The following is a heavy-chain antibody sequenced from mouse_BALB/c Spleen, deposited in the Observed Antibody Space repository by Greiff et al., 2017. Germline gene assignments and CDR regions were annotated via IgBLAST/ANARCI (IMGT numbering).Heavy chain of an antibody. CDR2: IDPENGNT. J-gene: IGHJ4*01. D-gene: IGHD2-1*01. CDR3: ARYYGNPHALDD. Sequence: EVQLQQSGAELVRPGALVKLSCKASGFNIKDYYMHWVKQRPEQGLEWIGWIDPENGNTIYDPKFQGKASITADTSSNTAYLQLSSLTSEDTAVYYCARYYGNPHALDDWGEGTSVTVSS. CDR1: GFNIKDYY. V-gene: IGHV14-1*02.